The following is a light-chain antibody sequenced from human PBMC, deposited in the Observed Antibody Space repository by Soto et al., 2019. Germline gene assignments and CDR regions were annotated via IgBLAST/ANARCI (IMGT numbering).Light chain of an antibody. V-gene: IGKV3-20*01. Sequence: EVVLTQSPGTLSLSPGERATLSCRASQTVGSDYLAWYQQKPGQAPTLLIYGASARATGIPGRFSGSGSGTDFTLTISRLEPEDFAVYYCQQYGGAPYTFGQGTKLEIK. J-gene: IGKJ2*01. CDR1: QTVGSDY. CDR3: QQYGGAPYT. CDR2: GAS.